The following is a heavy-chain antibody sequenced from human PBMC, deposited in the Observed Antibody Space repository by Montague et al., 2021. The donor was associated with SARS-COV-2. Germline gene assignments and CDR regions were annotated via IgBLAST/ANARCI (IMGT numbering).Heavy chain of an antibody. CDR2: IYYSGST. D-gene: IGHD2-21*01. CDR1: GASMRSYY. Sequence: SETLSLTCTVSGASMRSYYWTWVRQSPGKGLEWIGYIYYSGSTSYAPSLKSRLTMTVDMSANQVSLTLMSVTAAASAVYYCARVEGVIGGITHFAYWGQGFLVSVSS. J-gene: IGHJ4*02. V-gene: IGHV4-59*01. CDR3: ARVEGVIGGITHFAY.